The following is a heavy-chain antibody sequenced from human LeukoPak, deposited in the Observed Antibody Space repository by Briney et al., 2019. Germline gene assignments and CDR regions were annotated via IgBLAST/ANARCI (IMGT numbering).Heavy chain of an antibody. CDR3: ARLPISYYGSAGPYGMDV. CDR2: INHSGST. D-gene: IGHD3-10*01. Sequence: PSETLSLTCAVYGGSFSGYNWSWIRQPPGKGLEWIGEINHSGSTKYNPSRKSRVTISVDTSKNQFSLKLSSVTAADTAVYYCARLPISYYGSAGPYGMDVWGKGTTVTVSS. J-gene: IGHJ6*04. V-gene: IGHV4-34*01. CDR1: GGSFSGYN.